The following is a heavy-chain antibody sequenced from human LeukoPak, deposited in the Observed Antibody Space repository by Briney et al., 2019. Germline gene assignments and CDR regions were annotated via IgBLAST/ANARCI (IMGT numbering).Heavy chain of an antibody. CDR2: IYYSGST. CDR1: GGSISSYY. J-gene: IGHJ3*02. Sequence: SETLSLTCTVSGGSISSYYWSWIRQPPGKGLEWIGYIYYSGSTSYNPSLRSRATISVDTSKNQFSLKLYSVTAADTAVYYCARAGTLQSNPSAFDIRGQGTTVTVSS. V-gene: IGHV4-59*01. CDR3: ARAGTLQSNPSAFDI. D-gene: IGHD5-24*01.